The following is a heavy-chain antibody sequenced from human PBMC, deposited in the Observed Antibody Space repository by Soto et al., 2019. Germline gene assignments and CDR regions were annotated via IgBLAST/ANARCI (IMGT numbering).Heavy chain of an antibody. CDR1: GFTFSSYW. J-gene: IGHJ3*02. V-gene: IGHV3-74*01. Sequence: PGGSLRLSCAASGFTFSSYWMHWVRQAPGRGLVWVSRINSDGSSTSYADSVKGRFTISRDNAKNTLYLQMNSLRAEDTAVYCCAREGTTVDAFDIWGQGTMVTVSS. CDR3: AREGTTVDAFDI. D-gene: IGHD4-17*01. CDR2: INSDGSST.